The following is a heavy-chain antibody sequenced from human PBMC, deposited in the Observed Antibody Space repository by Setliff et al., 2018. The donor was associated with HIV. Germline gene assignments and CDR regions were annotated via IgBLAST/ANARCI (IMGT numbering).Heavy chain of an antibody. CDR3: TRDPRLVDY. V-gene: IGHV1-8*03. D-gene: IGHD6-6*01. CDR2: MNPNSGNT. J-gene: IGHJ4*02. CDR1: GYTFTSYD. Sequence: ASVKVSCKASGYTFTSYDINWVRQATGQGLEWMGWMNPNSGNTGYAQKFKGRVTITADKSTSTAYMELRSLRAEDTAVYHCTRDPRLVDYWGQGTLVTVSS.